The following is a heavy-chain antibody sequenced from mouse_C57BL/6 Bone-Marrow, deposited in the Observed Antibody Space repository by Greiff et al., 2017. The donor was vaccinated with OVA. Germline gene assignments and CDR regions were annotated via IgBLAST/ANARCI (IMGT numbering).Heavy chain of an antibody. CDR2: IDPSDSCS. CDR3: AEGEAMDY. CDR1: GYTFTSYW. V-gene: IGHV1-59*01. Sequence: QVQLQQPGAELVRPGTSVKLSCKASGYTFTSYWMHWVQQRPGQGLEWIGVIDPSDSCSTSNQKFKGKATLTVATSSSTAYMQRSSLTSEDYAVYYCAEGEAMDYWGQGTSVTVSS. J-gene: IGHJ4*01.